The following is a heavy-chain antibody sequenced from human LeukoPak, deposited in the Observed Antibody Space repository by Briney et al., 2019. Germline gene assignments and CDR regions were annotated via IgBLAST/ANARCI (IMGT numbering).Heavy chain of an antibody. CDR3: ARVSSSWYVDY. Sequence: GASVKVSCKASGYTFTSYYMHWVRQAPGQGLEWVGIINPSGGSTSYAQKFQGRVTMTRDTSTSTVYMELSSLRSEDTAVYYCARVSSSWYVDYWGQGTLVTVSS. D-gene: IGHD6-13*01. J-gene: IGHJ4*02. V-gene: IGHV1-46*01. CDR2: INPSGGST. CDR1: GYTFTSYY.